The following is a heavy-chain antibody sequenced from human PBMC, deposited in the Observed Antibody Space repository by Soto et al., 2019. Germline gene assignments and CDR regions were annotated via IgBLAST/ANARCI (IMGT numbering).Heavy chain of an antibody. J-gene: IGHJ5*02. Sequence: QVQLVQSGAEVKKPGASVKVSCKASGYTFTGYYMHWVRQAPGQGLEWMGWINPNSGGTKYAQKFQGRVTMTRDTSISTAHMELSRLRSDDTAVYYCATLEGGPPVDPWGQGTLVTVSS. CDR2: INPNSGGT. CDR3: ATLEGGPPVDP. D-gene: IGHD3-16*01. CDR1: GYTFTGYY. V-gene: IGHV1-2*02.